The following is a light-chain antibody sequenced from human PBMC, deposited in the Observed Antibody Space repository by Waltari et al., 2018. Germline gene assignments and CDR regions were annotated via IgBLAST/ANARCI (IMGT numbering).Light chain of an antibody. Sequence: QSALTQPASVSGSPGQSITISCSGTDSDVGAYDFVSWYQPHPGKAPHLIIDEVSKRAAWISIRFSASKAGNTASLIIYGLEAEDEADYYCSSYTTSSAPGVFGTGTRVTVL. V-gene: IGLV2-14*01. CDR1: DSDVGAYDF. J-gene: IGLJ1*01. CDR3: SSYTTSSAPGV. CDR2: EVS.